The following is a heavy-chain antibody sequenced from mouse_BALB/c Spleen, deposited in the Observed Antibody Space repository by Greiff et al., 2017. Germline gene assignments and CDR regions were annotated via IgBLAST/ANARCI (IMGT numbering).Heavy chain of an antibody. Sequence: VQLKESGAELVKPGASVKLSCTASGFNIKDTYMHWVKQRPEQGLEWIGRIDPANGNTKYDPKFQGKATITADTSSNTAYLQLSSLTSEDTAVYYCATDYYGSSPWFADWGQGTLVTVSA. CDR3: ATDYYGSSPWFAD. CDR1: GFNIKDTY. V-gene: IGHV14-3*02. J-gene: IGHJ3*01. D-gene: IGHD1-1*01. CDR2: IDPANGNT.